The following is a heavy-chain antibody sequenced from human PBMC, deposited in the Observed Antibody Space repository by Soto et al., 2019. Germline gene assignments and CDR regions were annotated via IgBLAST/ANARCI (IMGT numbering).Heavy chain of an antibody. V-gene: IGHV4-31*03. Sequence: SETLSLTCTVSGGSIISGGYYWIWIRQHPGKGLEWIGYIYYSGSTYYNPSLKSRVTISVDTSKNQFSLKLSSVTAADTAVYYCARTGGSSWSAEYYFDYWGQGTLVTVSS. CDR3: ARTGGSSWSAEYYFDY. D-gene: IGHD6-13*01. CDR2: IYYSGST. J-gene: IGHJ4*02. CDR1: GGSIISGGYY.